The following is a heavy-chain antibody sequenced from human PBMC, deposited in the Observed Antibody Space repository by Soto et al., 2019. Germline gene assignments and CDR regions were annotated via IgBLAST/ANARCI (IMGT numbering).Heavy chain of an antibody. CDR2: ISAYNGTA. V-gene: IGHV1-18*01. D-gene: IGHD3-22*01. J-gene: IGHJ4*02. CDR1: GYTFTSYG. CDR3: GREYYEGTGPDYFDY. Sequence: ASVKVSCKASGYTFTSYGISWVRQAPGQGLEWMGWISAYNGTANYAQNFQGRVTITADESTSTAYMELSSLRSEDTAVYYCGREYYEGTGPDYFDYWGQGTLVTVS.